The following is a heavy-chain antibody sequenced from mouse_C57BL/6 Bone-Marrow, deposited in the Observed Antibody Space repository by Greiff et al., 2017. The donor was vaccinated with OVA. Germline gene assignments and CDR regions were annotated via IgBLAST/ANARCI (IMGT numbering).Heavy chain of an antibody. CDR3: SRPGDYDGDWFAY. Sequence: QVQLQQSGAELVRPGASVKMSCKASGYTFTTYPIEWMKQNHGKSLEWIGNFYPYNDDTKYNEKFKGKATLTVEKSSSTVYLELSRLTSDDSAVYYCSRPGDYDGDWFAYWGQGTLVTVSA. CDR1: GYTFTTYP. J-gene: IGHJ3*01. V-gene: IGHV1-47*01. D-gene: IGHD2-4*01. CDR2: FYPYNDDT.